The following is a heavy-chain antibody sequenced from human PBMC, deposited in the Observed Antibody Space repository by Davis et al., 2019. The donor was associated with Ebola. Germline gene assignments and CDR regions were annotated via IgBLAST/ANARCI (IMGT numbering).Heavy chain of an antibody. V-gene: IGHV3-30*02. J-gene: IGHJ5*02. CDR2: IAYDESNK. D-gene: IGHD1-1*01. Sequence: PGGSLRLSCAASGFIFSSFGMPWVRQAPGKGLEWVAFIAYDESNKYYADSVEGRFTISRDNSRNTVYLQMNSLRPEDTAMYFCAKAHIVGTEGWFDPWGQGTLVTVSS. CDR3: AKAHIVGTEGWFDP. CDR1: GFIFSSFG.